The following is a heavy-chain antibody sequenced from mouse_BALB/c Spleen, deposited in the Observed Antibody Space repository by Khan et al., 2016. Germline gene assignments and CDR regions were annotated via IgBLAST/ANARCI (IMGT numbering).Heavy chain of an antibody. J-gene: IGHJ2*01. CDR3: ARKNGSDFDY. D-gene: IGHD1-1*01. CDR2: INPHIGET. CDR1: GYSFTGYL. Sequence: EVELVESGPELVKPGASVKISCKASGYSFTGYLMNWVMQSHGKSLEWIGRINPHIGETFYNQKFKDKATLTVDESSRTAHMELRSLASEDSAVYYCARKNGSDFDYWGQGTTLTVSS. V-gene: IGHV1-20*02.